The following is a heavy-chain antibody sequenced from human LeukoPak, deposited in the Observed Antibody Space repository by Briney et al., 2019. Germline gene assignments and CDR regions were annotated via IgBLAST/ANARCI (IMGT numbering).Heavy chain of an antibody. Sequence: GGSLRLSCAASGFTFSSCWMSWVRQAPGKGLEWVANIKQDGSEKYYVDSVKGRFTISRDNAKNSLYLQMNSLRAEDTAVYYCARRRGKFDSTDYWGQGTLVTVSS. CDR1: GFTFSSCW. J-gene: IGHJ4*02. CDR3: ARRRGKFDSTDY. V-gene: IGHV3-7*01. D-gene: IGHD3-9*01. CDR2: IKQDGSEK.